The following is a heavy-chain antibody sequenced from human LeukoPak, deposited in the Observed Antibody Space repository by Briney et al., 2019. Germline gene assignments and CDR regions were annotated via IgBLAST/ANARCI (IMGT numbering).Heavy chain of an antibody. CDR1: GDSITNNNW. Sequence: PSGTLSLTCAVSGDSITNNNWWTWVRQPPGKGLEWIGEIYHSGSTNYNPSLKSRVTISVDTSKNQFSLKLSSVTAADTAVYYCARCRRLVAATMFGVNWFDPWGQGTLVTVSS. V-gene: IGHV4-4*02. CDR2: IYHSGST. D-gene: IGHD2-15*01. CDR3: ARCRRLVAATMFGVNWFDP. J-gene: IGHJ5*02.